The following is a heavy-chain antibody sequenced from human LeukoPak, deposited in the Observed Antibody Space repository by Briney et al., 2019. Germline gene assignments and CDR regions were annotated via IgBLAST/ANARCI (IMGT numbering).Heavy chain of an antibody. Sequence: SVKVSCKASGGTFSSYTISWVRQGPGQGLEWMGRIIPILGIANYAQKFQGRVTITADKSTSTAYMELSSLRSEDTAVYYCASGLSGSLDGDYWGQGTLVTVSS. CDR3: ASGLSGSLDGDY. D-gene: IGHD1-26*01. V-gene: IGHV1-69*02. J-gene: IGHJ4*02. CDR1: GGTFSSYT. CDR2: IIPILGIA.